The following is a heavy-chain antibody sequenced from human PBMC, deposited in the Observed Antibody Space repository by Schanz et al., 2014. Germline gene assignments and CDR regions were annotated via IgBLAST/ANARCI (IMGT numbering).Heavy chain of an antibody. J-gene: IGHJ4*02. CDR3: ARPRFDYGEVDY. V-gene: IGHV3-11*04. CDR1: GFTFSDYY. CDR2: IDGKSTTV. D-gene: IGHD4-17*01. Sequence: VQLVESGGGLVKPGGSLRLSCAASGFTFSDYYMSWIRQAPGKGLEWLSYIDGKSTTVYYADSVRGRFTISRDRFQNTLYLRMSSLRAEDTAVYYCARPRFDYGEVDYWGQGTLVTVSS.